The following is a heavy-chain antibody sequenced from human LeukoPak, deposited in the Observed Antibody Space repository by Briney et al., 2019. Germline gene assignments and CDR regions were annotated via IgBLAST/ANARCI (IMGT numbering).Heavy chain of an antibody. V-gene: IGHV4-30-4*01. CDR1: GGSISSGDYY. Sequence: SQTLSLTCTVSGGSISSGDYYWSWIRQPPGKGLEWIGYIYYSGSTYYNPSLKSRVTISVDTSKNQFSLKLSSVTAADTAVYYCATSGYGDYEGDAFDIWGQGTMVTVSS. CDR2: IYYSGST. J-gene: IGHJ3*02. CDR3: ATSGYGDYEGDAFDI. D-gene: IGHD4-17*01.